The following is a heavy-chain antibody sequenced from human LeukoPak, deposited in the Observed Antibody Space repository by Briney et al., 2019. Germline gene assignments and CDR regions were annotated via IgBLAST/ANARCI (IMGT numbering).Heavy chain of an antibody. CDR1: GFTFTSSA. CDR3: AADHSPDYDLLTGYYLPYGMDV. J-gene: IGHJ6*02. D-gene: IGHD3-9*01. Sequence: ASVKVSCKASGFTFTSSAMQWVRQARGQRLEWIGWIVVGSGNTNYAQKFQERVTITRDMSTSTAYMELSSLRSEDTAVYYCAADHSPDYDLLTGYYLPYGMDVWGQGTTVTVSS. V-gene: IGHV1-58*02. CDR2: IVVGSGNT.